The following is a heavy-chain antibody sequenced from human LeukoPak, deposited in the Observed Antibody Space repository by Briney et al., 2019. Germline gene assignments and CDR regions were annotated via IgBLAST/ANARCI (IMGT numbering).Heavy chain of an antibody. CDR3: AKDQELLWFGELSPVDY. Sequence: GGSLRLSCAASGFTFSSYAMSWVRQAPGKGLEWVSAISGSGGSTYYAGSVKGRFTISRDNSKNTLYLQMNSLRAEDTAVYYCAKDQELLWFGELSPVDYWGQGTLVTVSS. CDR1: GFTFSSYA. CDR2: ISGSGGST. V-gene: IGHV3-23*01. J-gene: IGHJ4*02. D-gene: IGHD3-10*01.